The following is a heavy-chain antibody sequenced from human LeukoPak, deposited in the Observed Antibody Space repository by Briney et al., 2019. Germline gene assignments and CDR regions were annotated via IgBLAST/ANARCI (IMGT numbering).Heavy chain of an antibody. CDR2: ISSSSNYI. CDR1: GFTFSSYG. J-gene: IGHJ3*02. V-gene: IGHV3-21*01. CDR3: ARECMDTTMVDAFDI. D-gene: IGHD5-18*01. Sequence: GRSLRLSCAASGFTFSSYGMHWVRQAPGKGLEWVSYISSSSNYIYYADSVKGRFTISRDNAKNSLYLQMNSLRAEDTAVYYCARECMDTTMVDAFDIWGQGTMVTVSS.